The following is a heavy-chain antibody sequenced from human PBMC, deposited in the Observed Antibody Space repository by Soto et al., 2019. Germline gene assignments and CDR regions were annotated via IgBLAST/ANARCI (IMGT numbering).Heavy chain of an antibody. CDR1: GGPISSDY. CDR3: ARGVGRSSWTSFDS. D-gene: IGHD6-13*01. V-gene: IGHV4-4*07. CDR2: IYISENT. Sequence: PSDTLYITRTVSGGPISSDYGSWMRKPAGKGLEWIGRIYISENTHYNPSLRSRVSMSLDTSKNQLSLNLSSVTAADTAVYYCARGVGRSSWTSFDSWGQGTLVTVSS. J-gene: IGHJ4*02.